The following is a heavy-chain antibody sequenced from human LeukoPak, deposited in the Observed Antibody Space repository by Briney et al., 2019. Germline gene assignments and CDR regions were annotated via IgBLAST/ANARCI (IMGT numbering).Heavy chain of an antibody. D-gene: IGHD4-23*01. V-gene: IGHV3-23*01. CDR1: GFTFSSYG. Sequence: GGSLRLSCAASGFTFSSYGMSWVRQAPGKGLEWVSTISGSGDSTYYADSVKGRFTISRDNSKNTLYLQMNSLRAEDTAVYYCARRAGGYSHPYDYWGQGTLVTVSS. CDR2: ISGSGDST. J-gene: IGHJ4*02. CDR3: ARRAGGYSHPYDY.